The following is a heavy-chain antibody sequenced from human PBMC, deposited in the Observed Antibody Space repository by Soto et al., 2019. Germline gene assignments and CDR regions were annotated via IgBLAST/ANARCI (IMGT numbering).Heavy chain of an antibody. CDR3: ARFLWTGRTSDDY. CDR2: ISSSSTTI. CDR1: RFSFSSYS. J-gene: IGHJ4*02. D-gene: IGHD1-1*01. V-gene: IGHV3-48*01. Sequence: GGSLRLSCAASRFSFSSYSMNWVRQAPGKGLEWISYISSSSTTIYYADSVKGRFTISRDNAKNSLYLQMNSLRAEDTAVYYCARFLWTGRTSDDYWGQGTLVTVSS.